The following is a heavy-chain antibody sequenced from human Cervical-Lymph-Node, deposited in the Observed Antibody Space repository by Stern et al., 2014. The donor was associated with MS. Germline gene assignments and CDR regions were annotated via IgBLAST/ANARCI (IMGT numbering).Heavy chain of an antibody. V-gene: IGHV1-2*06. Sequence: QMQLVQSGAEVKKPGASVKVSCEASGNTFTGHFVHWVRQAPGQGLEWMGRIKRNTGVANFAQRFQGRVAITWDASNNTASMELSRLRSDDTAVYYCTRSVGVTIFGVNSDWLDLWGQGTLVTVSS. CDR1: GNTFTGHF. CDR3: TRSVGVTIFGVNSDWLDL. D-gene: IGHD3-3*01. CDR2: IKRNTGVA. J-gene: IGHJ5*02.